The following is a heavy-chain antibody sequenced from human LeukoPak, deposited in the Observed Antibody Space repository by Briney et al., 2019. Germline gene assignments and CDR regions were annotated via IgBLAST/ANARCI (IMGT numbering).Heavy chain of an antibody. CDR3: ARDCRGSYYTFDV. Sequence: KPSETLSLTCSVSGASINGYFWSWVRQTPERGLEWIGYVSHTGATTSNPTLKSRVSITIDMSKSQISLSMTSVTAADSALYYCARDCRGSYYTFDVWGPETIVSVS. D-gene: IGHD1-26*01. CDR1: GASINGYF. V-gene: IGHV4-59*01. CDR2: VSHTGAT. J-gene: IGHJ3*01.